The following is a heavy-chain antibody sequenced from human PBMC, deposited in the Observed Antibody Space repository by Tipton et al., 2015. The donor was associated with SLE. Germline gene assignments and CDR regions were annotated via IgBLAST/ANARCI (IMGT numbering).Heavy chain of an antibody. CDR2: ISSSSSYI. V-gene: IGHV3-21*03. J-gene: IGHJ4*02. CDR1: GFTFSSYS. Sequence: GSLRLSCAASGFTFSSYSMNWVRQAPGKGLEWVSSISSSSSYIYYADSVKGRFTISRDNAKNSLYLQMNSLRAEDTAVYFCARERTGDLVYWGQGTLVTVSS. CDR3: ARERTGDLVY. D-gene: IGHD7-27*01.